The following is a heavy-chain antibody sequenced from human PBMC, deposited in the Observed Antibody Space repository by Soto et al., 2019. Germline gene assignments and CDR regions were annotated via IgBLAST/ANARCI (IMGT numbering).Heavy chain of an antibody. D-gene: IGHD2-15*01. Sequence: TLSLPCTVSSGSISSGGYDWSSIRQHPGKGLEWIGYIYYSGSTYYNPSLKSRVTISVDTSKNQFSLKLRSVTAADTAVYYCARNHGGNRDYWGQGTLVTVSS. CDR2: IYYSGST. V-gene: IGHV4-31*03. J-gene: IGHJ4*02. CDR1: SGSISSGGYD. CDR3: ARNHGGNRDY.